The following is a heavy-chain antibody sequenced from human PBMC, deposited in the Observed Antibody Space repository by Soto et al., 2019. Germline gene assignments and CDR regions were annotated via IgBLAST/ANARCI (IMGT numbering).Heavy chain of an antibody. CDR2: ISAYNGNT. CDR1: GYTFTSYG. D-gene: IGHD3-9*01. Sequence: QVQLVQSGAEVKKPGASVKVSCKASGYTFTSYGISWVRQAPGQGLEWMGWISAYNGNTNYAQKLQGSVTITTDTTTSTAYMELRRLRSDDTAVYYCARDGNYDILTGYYLHGFHSWGQGTLVTVSS. CDR3: ARDGNYDILTGYYLHGFHS. J-gene: IGHJ4*02. V-gene: IGHV1-18*01.